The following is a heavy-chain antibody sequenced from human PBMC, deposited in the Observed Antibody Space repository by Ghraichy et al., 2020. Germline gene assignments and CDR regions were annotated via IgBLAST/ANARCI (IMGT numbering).Heavy chain of an antibody. CDR2: IYSGGTT. CDR1: GFTVSNNY. V-gene: IGHV3-66*02. D-gene: IGHD2-2*01. CDR3: ARNPGALLWT. Sequence: GGSLRLSCSASGFTVSNNYLSWVRQAPGKGLEWVSLIYSGGTTYYADSVKGRFTISRDSSKNTMFLQMNSLRPEDTAVYYCARNPGALLWTWGQGTLVTVSS. J-gene: IGHJ5*02.